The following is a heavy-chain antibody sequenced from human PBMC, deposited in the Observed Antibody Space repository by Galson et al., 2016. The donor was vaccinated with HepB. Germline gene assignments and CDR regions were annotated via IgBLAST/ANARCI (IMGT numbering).Heavy chain of an antibody. CDR1: GFTFENVW. Sequence: SLRLSCAASGFTFENVWMTWVRQAPGKGLQWVARIKNRFAGGTEDYGTAVRGRFTVSRDDSAEMLYLQMNNLKSEDTAVYYCATDDFWSGYPSVSWGQGTLVVVSS. CDR2: IKNRFAGGTE. V-gene: IGHV3-15*01. D-gene: IGHD3-3*01. CDR3: ATDDFWSGYPSVS. J-gene: IGHJ5*02.